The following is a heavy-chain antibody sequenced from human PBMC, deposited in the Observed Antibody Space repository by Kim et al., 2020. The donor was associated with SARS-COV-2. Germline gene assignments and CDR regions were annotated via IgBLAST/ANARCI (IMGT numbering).Heavy chain of an antibody. V-gene: IGHV3-11*06. J-gene: IGHJ5*02. Sequence: GGSLRLSCAASGFTFSDYDMSWIRQAPGKGLEWVSFISSNSSYTNYADSVKGRFTISRDNAKNSLYLQMNSLRAEDTAVYYCARVEMATYNWFDPWGQGTLVTVSS. CDR3: ARVEMATYNWFDP. CDR2: ISSNSSYT. CDR1: GFTFSDYD. D-gene: IGHD5-12*01.